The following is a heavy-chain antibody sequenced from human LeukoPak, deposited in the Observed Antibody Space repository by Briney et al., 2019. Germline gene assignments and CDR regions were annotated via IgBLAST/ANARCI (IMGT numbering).Heavy chain of an antibody. V-gene: IGHV1-46*01. CDR3: ARDGRRGIVVVPAASRTFDYYFDY. CDR2: INPSGGST. D-gene: IGHD2-2*01. CDR1: GYTFTSYY. Sequence: ASVKVSCKASGYTFTSYYMHWVRQAPGQGLEWMGIINPSGGSTSYAQKFQGRVTMTRDTSTSTVYMELSSLRSEDTAVYYRARDGRRGIVVVPAASRTFDYYFDYWGQGTLVTVSS. J-gene: IGHJ4*02.